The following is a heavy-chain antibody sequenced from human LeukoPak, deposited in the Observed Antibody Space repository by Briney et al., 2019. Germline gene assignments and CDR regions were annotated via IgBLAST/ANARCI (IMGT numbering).Heavy chain of an antibody. Sequence: ASVKVSCKASGYTFIAYYIHWVRQAPGQGLEWMGIINPSGGSTTYAQNFQGRVTITRDTSASTAYMELSSLRSEDTAVYYCARVSYDPVYYYYGMDVWGQGTTVTVSS. CDR1: GYTFIAYY. CDR2: INPSGGST. CDR3: ARVSYDPVYYYYGMDV. V-gene: IGHV1-46*01. D-gene: IGHD5-12*01. J-gene: IGHJ6*02.